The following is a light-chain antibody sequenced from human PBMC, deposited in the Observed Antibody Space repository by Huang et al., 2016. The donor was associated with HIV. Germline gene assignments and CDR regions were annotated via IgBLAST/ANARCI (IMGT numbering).Light chain of an antibody. CDR3: QESDTWPRLT. V-gene: IGKV3-11*01. J-gene: IGKJ4*01. Sequence: IVLTQSPASLSLSPWERATLSCRASQSVSHYLAWYQHKPGQPPRLLIYDASRSATDIPTRFNGTGSGTDFTLTISSLETEDSAVYYCQESDTWPRLTLGGGTKVEIK. CDR1: QSVSHY. CDR2: DAS.